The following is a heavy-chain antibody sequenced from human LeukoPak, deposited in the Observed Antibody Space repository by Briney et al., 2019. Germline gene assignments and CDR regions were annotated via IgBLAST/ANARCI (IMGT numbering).Heavy chain of an antibody. CDR3: ARGPVIVATIWGAFDI. Sequence: SETLSLTCTVSGVSISSSSYYWGWIRQPPGKGLEWIGSIYYSGSTYYNPSLKSRVTISVDTSKNQFSLKLSSVTAADTAVYYCARGPVIVATIWGAFDIWGQGTMVTVSS. D-gene: IGHD5-12*01. J-gene: IGHJ3*02. V-gene: IGHV4-39*07. CDR2: IYYSGST. CDR1: GVSISSSSYY.